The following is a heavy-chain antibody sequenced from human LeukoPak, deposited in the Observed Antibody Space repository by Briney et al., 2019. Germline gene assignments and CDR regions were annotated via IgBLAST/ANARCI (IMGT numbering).Heavy chain of an antibody. Sequence: PGGSLRLSCAASGFTFSDSYMSWVRQAPGKGLEWVSYISTSSSYTNYADSVKGRFTISRDNAKNSVYLQMNSLRAEDTAVYYCARASSKQLAGYLPDGFDIWGQGTMVTVSS. D-gene: IGHD3-9*01. J-gene: IGHJ3*02. V-gene: IGHV3-11*05. CDR2: ISTSSSYT. CDR3: ARASSKQLAGYLPDGFDI. CDR1: GFTFSDSY.